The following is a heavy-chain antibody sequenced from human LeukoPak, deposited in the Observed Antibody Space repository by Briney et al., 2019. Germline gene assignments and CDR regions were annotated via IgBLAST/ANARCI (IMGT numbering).Heavy chain of an antibody. CDR2: INPNSGGT. CDR1: GYTFTGYY. J-gene: IGHJ4*01. V-gene: IGHV1-2*02. CDR3: ARALGLRSSTSCYDY. Sequence: GASVKVSCKASGYTFTGYYMHWVRQAPGQGLEWMGWINPNSGGTNYAQKFQGRVTMTRDTSISTAYMELSRLRSDDTAVYYCARALGLRSSTSCYDYWGQGTLVTVSS. D-gene: IGHD2-2*01.